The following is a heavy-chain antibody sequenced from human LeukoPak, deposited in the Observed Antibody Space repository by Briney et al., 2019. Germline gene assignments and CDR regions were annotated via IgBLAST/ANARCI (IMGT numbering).Heavy chain of an antibody. CDR1: GGSISSYY. CDR2: IYYSGST. Sequence: PSETLSPTCTVSGGSISSYYWSWIRQPPGKGLEWIGYIYYSGSTNYNPSLKSRVIISVDTSKNQFSLKLSSVTAADTAVYYCARFRSSGYYVDDAFDIWGQGTMVTVSS. D-gene: IGHD3-22*01. J-gene: IGHJ3*02. CDR3: ARFRSSGYYVDDAFDI. V-gene: IGHV4-59*01.